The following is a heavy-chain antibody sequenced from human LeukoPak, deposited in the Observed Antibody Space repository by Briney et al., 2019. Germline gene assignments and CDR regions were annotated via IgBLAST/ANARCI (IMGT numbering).Heavy chain of an antibody. V-gene: IGHV3-23*01. D-gene: IGHD6-19*01. CDR3: AGGWTYFDY. CDR1: GFTFSSYA. J-gene: IGHJ4*02. CDR2: ISCSGGST. Sequence: GGSLRLSCAASGFTFSSYAMSWVRQAPGKGLEWVSSISCSGGSTYYADSVKGRFTISRDNSKNTLYLQMNSLRAEDTAVYYCAGGWTYFDYWGQGTLVTVSS.